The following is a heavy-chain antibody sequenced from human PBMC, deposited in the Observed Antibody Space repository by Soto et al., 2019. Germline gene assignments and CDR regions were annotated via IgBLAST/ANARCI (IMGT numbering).Heavy chain of an antibody. Sequence: QAQLQESGPGLVKPSETLSLTCTVSGGSVSSGNDHWSWIRQSPGNGLEWIGHIYHSGSANYNRPLKNRATISVDTPKNQFSLKLSSVTAADTAVYYCARESVQVGATVDWGQGTLVTVTS. CDR3: ARESVQVGATVD. J-gene: IGHJ4*02. CDR1: GGSVSSGNDH. D-gene: IGHD1-26*01. CDR2: IYHSGSA. V-gene: IGHV4-61*01.